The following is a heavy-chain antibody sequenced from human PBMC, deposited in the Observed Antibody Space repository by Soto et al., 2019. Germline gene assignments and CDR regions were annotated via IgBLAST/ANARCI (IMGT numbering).Heavy chain of an antibody. Sequence: PGGSLRLSCAASGFTFSSYAMSWVRQAPGKGLEWVSAISGSGGTTYYADSVKGRFTISRDNAKNSLYLQMNSLRDEDTAVYYCARDPDYYDSSGYYPEYFQHWGQGTLVTVSS. CDR2: ISGSGGTT. D-gene: IGHD3-22*01. CDR1: GFTFSSYA. J-gene: IGHJ1*01. CDR3: ARDPDYYDSSGYYPEYFQH. V-gene: IGHV3-23*01.